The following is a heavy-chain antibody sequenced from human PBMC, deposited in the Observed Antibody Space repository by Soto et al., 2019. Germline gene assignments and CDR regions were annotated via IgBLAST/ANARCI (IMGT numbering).Heavy chain of an antibody. CDR1: GGSFSGYY. J-gene: IGHJ6*03. D-gene: IGHD3-3*01. CDR3: ARGHYDFWSGYSYHYYYYMVV. Sequence: SETLSLTCAVYGGSFSGYYWSWIRQPPGKGLEWIGEINHSGSTNYNPSLKSRVTISVDTSKNQFSLKLSSVTAADTAVYYCARGHYDFWSGYSYHYYYYMVVWGKGTTVTVSS. CDR2: INHSGST. V-gene: IGHV4-34*01.